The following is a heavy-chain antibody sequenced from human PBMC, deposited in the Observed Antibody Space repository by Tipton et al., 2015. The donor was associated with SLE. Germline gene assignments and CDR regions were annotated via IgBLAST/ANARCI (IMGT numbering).Heavy chain of an antibody. J-gene: IGHJ6*02. CDR3: AKDRVVTAIFEVFGMDV. CDR2: IYNSGST. V-gene: IGHV4-31*03. Sequence: TLSLTCTVSGDSVSSGGSYWSWIRQHPVKGLEWIGYIYNSGSTYYSPSLKSRVTISADTSKNQFSLRLRSVTTEDTAVYYCAKDRVVTAIFEVFGMDVWGQGTTVTVSS. D-gene: IGHD3-3*01. CDR1: GDSVSSGGSY.